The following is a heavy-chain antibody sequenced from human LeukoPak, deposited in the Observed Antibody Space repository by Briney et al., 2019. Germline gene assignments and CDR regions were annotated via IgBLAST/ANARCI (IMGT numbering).Heavy chain of an antibody. CDR3: AKGRGSDY. V-gene: IGHV3-7*03. CDR1: GFTFSSYS. D-gene: IGHD3-16*01. J-gene: IGHJ4*02. CDR2: IQQDGSER. Sequence: PAGSLRLSCAASGFTFSSYSMSWVRQAPGKGLEWVANIQQDGSERYYVASVKGRFTISRDNAKNSLYLQMNSLRAEDTAVYYCAKGRGSDYWGQGTLVTVSS.